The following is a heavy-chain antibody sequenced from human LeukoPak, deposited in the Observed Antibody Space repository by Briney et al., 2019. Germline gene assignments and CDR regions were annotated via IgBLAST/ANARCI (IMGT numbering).Heavy chain of an antibody. Sequence: PSETLSLTCTVSGGSISSYYWSWIRQPPGKGLEWIGYIYYSGSTNYNPSLKSRVTISVDTSKNQFSLKLSSVTAADTAVYYCARGPPLGDYYYYYMDVWGKGTTVTVSS. CDR1: GGSISSYY. CDR2: IYYSGST. D-gene: IGHD3-16*01. CDR3: ARGPPLGDYYYYYMDV. V-gene: IGHV4-59*01. J-gene: IGHJ6*03.